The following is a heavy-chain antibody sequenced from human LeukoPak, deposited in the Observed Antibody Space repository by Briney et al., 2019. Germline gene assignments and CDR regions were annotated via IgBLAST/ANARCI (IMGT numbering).Heavy chain of an antibody. CDR2: ISSSGSTT. Sequence: AGGSLRLSCAASGFTFSSYEMDWVRQAPGKGLEWVSYISSSGSTTYYADSVKGRFTISRDNAKNSLYLQMNSLRAEDTAVYYCARDGEWGLLKWMYYFDYWGQGTLVTVSS. V-gene: IGHV3-48*03. CDR3: ARDGEWGLLKWMYYFDY. CDR1: GFTFSSYE. D-gene: IGHD1-26*01. J-gene: IGHJ4*02.